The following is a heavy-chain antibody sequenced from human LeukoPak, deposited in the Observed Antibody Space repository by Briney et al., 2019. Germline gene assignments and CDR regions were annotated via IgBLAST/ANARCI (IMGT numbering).Heavy chain of an antibody. CDR1: GGSISSYY. V-gene: IGHV4-59*01. D-gene: IGHD3-10*01. J-gene: IGHJ4*02. CDR2: IYYSGST. CDR3: AREKVRGVGNYYFDY. Sequence: SETLSLTCTVSGGSISSYYWSWIRQPPGKGLEWIGYIYYSGSTNYNPSLKSRVTISVDTSKNQFSLKLSSVTAADTAVYYCAREKVRGVGNYYFDYWGQGTLVTVSS.